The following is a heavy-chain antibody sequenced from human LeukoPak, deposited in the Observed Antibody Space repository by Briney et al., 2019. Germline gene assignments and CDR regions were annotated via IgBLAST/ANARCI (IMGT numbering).Heavy chain of an antibody. CDR3: ARGRNYGSGSYVFDY. V-gene: IGHV3-23*01. Sequence: GGSLRLSCAASGFTFSSYAMSWVRQAPGKGLEWVSRISGRGDSTNYADSVKGRFTISRDNSKNTVDLQMDSLRADDTAVYYCARGRNYGSGSYVFDYWGQGTLVTVSS. J-gene: IGHJ4*02. D-gene: IGHD3-10*01. CDR1: GFTFSSYA. CDR2: ISGRGDST.